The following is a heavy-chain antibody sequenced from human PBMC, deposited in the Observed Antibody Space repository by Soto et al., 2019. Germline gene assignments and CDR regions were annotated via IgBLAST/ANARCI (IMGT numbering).Heavy chain of an antibody. J-gene: IGHJ4*02. D-gene: IGHD3-10*01. Sequence: GESLKISCHGSGYSFATYWIAWVRQMPGKGLEWMGIIYPGDSDTRYSPSFQGQVTISADKSISTAYLQWSSLKASDSAIFYCARGEGSGSFYNFAYWGQGTLVTVSS. CDR3: ARGEGSGSFYNFAY. CDR2: IYPGDSDT. V-gene: IGHV5-51*01. CDR1: GYSFATYW.